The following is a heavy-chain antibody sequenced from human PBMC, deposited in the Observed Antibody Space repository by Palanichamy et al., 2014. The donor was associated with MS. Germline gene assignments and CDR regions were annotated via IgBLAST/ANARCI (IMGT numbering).Heavy chain of an antibody. V-gene: IGHV3-20*04. CDR3: ARSPGGVYYFDF. D-gene: IGHD1-14*01. CDR2: INWNGNSI. Sequence: EVQLVESGGGVVQPGGSLRLSCAASGFIFNNYAIGWVRQAPGKGLEWVSGINWNGNSIGYADSVKGRFTISRDNAKNSLYLQMNSLKDDDTAFYYCARSPGGVYYFDFWGQGSLVTVSS. CDR1: GFIFNNYA. J-gene: IGHJ4*02.